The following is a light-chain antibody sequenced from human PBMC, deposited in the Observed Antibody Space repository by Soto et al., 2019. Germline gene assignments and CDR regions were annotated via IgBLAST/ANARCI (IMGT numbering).Light chain of an antibody. V-gene: IGLV2-23*03. CDR3: CSYAFSSTFSVV. Sequence: QSALTQPASVSGSPGQSITISCTGTSSDVGSYNLVSWYQQLPGKAPKLMIYEGSMRPSGVSNRFTGSKSGNTASLTISGRQAEDEADYSCCSYAFSSTFSVVFGGGTKLTVL. CDR1: SSDVGSYNL. J-gene: IGLJ2*01. CDR2: EGS.